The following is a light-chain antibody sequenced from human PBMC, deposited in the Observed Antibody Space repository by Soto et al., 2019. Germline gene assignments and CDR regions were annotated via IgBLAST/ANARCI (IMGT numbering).Light chain of an antibody. J-gene: IGLJ3*02. V-gene: IGLV1-44*01. CDR3: SAWEDSLNGPV. Sequence: QLVLTQPPSASGAPGQRVTISCSGSTSNIGRNSVHWYRQLPGTAPQLLIHSDNQRPSGVPDRFSGSKSGTSASLAISGLQSEDEANYFCSAWEDSLNGPVFGGGTKVTVL. CDR1: TSNIGRNS. CDR2: SDN.